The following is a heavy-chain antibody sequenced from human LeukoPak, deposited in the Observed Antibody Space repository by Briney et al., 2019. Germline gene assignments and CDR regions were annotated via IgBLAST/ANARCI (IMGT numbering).Heavy chain of an antibody. CDR2: ISGSGGST. V-gene: IGHV3-23*01. CDR3: AKSYYGDFPVLGY. Sequence: GGSLRLSCAASGFTFSSYSMNWVRQAPGKGLEWVSAISGSGGSTYYADSVKGRFTISRDNSKNTLYLQMNSLRAEDTAVYYCAKSYYGDFPVLGYWGQGTLVTVSS. D-gene: IGHD4-17*01. J-gene: IGHJ4*02. CDR1: GFTFSSYS.